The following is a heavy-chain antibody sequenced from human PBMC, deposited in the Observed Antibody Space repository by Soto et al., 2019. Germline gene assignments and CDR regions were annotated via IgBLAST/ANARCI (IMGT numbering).Heavy chain of an antibody. Sequence: SGPTLVNPTQTLTLTCTFSGFSLSTSGVGVGWIRQPPGKALEWLALIYWNYDKCYSPSLKSRPTLTKDTSKNQVVLTMTTMAPMNRATYYCAHERFTILVVDSNSFDPWGQGTLVTDAS. CDR2: IYWNYDK. CDR3: AHERFTILVVDSNSFDP. J-gene: IGHJ5*02. V-gene: IGHV2-5*01. D-gene: IGHD3-3*01. CDR1: GFSLSTSGVG.